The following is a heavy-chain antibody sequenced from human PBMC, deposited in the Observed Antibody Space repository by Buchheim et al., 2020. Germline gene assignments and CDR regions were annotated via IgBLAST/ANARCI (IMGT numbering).Heavy chain of an antibody. V-gene: IGHV3-30*18. CDR2: ISYDGSNK. Sequence: QVQLVESGGGVVQPGRSLRLSCAASGFTFSSYGMHRVRQAPGKGLEWVAVISYDGSNKYYADSVKGRFTISRDNSKNTLYLQMNSLRAEDTAVYYCAKDGLGWELLVYYFDYWGQGTL. D-gene: IGHD1-26*01. CDR1: GFTFSSYG. CDR3: AKDGLGWELLVYYFDY. J-gene: IGHJ4*02.